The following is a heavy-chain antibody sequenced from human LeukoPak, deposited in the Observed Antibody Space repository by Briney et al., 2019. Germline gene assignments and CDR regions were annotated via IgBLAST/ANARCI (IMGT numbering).Heavy chain of an antibody. CDR2: IWYDGSNK. V-gene: IGHV3-33*01. Sequence: GGSLRLSCAASGFSFSSYGMHWVRQAPGKGLEWVAVIWYDGSNKYYADSVKGRFTISRDNSKNTLYLQMNSLRAEDTAVYYCARSLAAGPINWLDPWGQGTLVTVSS. CDR1: GFSFSSYG. D-gene: IGHD6-25*01. J-gene: IGHJ5*02. CDR3: ARSLAAGPINWLDP.